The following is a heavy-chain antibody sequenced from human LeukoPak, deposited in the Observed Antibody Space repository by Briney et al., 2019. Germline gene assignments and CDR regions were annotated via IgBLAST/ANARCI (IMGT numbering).Heavy chain of an antibody. Sequence: PSETLSLTCAVSGGSISSGGYSWGWIRQPPGKGLEWIGYIYHSGSTYYNPSLKSRVTISVDRSKNQFSLKLSSVTAADTAVYYCARDRAGASGMRPWFDPWGQGTPVTVSS. D-gene: IGHD1-14*01. CDR3: ARDRAGASGMRPWFDP. CDR2: IYHSGST. CDR1: GGSISSGGYS. J-gene: IGHJ5*02. V-gene: IGHV4-30-2*01.